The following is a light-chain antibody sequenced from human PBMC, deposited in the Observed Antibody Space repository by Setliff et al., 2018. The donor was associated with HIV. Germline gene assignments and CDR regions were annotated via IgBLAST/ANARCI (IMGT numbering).Light chain of an antibody. V-gene: IGLV2-23*02. CDR1: SSDVGGYMS. Sequence: QSALTQPASVSGSPGQSITISCTGSSSDVGGYMSVSWYQQHPGEVPKLLIFEVTRRPSGISDRFSASKSGNTASLTISGLQTEDEADYYCCSYGRGDIWIFGGGTKVTVL. CDR3: CSYGRGDIWI. CDR2: EVT. J-gene: IGLJ2*01.